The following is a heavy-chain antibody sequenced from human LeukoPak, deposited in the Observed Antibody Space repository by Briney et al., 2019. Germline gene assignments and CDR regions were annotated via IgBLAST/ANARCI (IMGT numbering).Heavy chain of an antibody. Sequence: GGSLRLSCAASGFTFSSYAMSWVRQAPGKGLEWVSAISSSGGSTYYADSVKGRFTISRDNSKKTLYLQMNSLRAEDTAVYYCANRPIGSGSCYGYFDYWGQGTLVTVSS. V-gene: IGHV3-23*01. CDR3: ANRPIGSGSCYGYFDY. CDR1: GFTFSSYA. J-gene: IGHJ4*02. CDR2: ISSSGGST. D-gene: IGHD3-10*01.